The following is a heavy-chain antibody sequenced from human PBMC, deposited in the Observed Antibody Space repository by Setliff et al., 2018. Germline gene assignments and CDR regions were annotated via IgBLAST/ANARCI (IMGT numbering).Heavy chain of an antibody. D-gene: IGHD7-27*01. Sequence: SETLSLTCAAYGGTFSDYYWTWIRQPPGKGLEWVGEINHRGSTNYNPSLKSRVTISVDTSKNHFSLKLTSVTAADTAAYYCARYTPKLPELGIYGWFDYWGQGTPVTVSS. CDR1: GGTFSDYY. CDR2: INHRGST. CDR3: ARYTPKLPELGIYGWFDY. J-gene: IGHJ4*02. V-gene: IGHV4-34*01.